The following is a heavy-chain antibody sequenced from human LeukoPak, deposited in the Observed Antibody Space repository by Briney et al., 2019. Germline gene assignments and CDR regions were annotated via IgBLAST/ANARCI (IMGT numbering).Heavy chain of an antibody. Sequence: GGSLRLSCAASGFTFSSYSMNLVRQAPGKGLEWVSSISSSSSYIYYADSVKGRFTISRDNAKNSLYLQMNSLRAEDTAVYYCARAQYSSGWLDAFDIWGQGTMVTVSS. V-gene: IGHV3-21*01. D-gene: IGHD6-19*01. J-gene: IGHJ3*02. CDR1: GFTFSSYS. CDR3: ARAQYSSGWLDAFDI. CDR2: ISSSSSYI.